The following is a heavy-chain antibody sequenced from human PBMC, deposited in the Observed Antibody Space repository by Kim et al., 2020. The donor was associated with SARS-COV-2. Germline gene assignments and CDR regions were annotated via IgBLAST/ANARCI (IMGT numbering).Heavy chain of an antibody. V-gene: IGHV3-74*01. J-gene: IGHJ5*02. CDR3: VRDGTTWA. D-gene: IGHD3-16*01. CDR2: DGSIT. Sequence: DGSITSYADSVKGRITISRDNAKNTVFLQMNSLRAEDTAVYYCVRDGTTWAWGQGTLVTVSS.